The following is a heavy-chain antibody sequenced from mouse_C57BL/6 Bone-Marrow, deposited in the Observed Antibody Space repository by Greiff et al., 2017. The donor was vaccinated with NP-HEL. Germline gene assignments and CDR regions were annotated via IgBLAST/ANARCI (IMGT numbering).Heavy chain of an antibody. CDR3: TREGALRPWFAY. CDR2: IDPETGGT. Sequence: VQLQQSGAELVRPGASVTLSCKASGYTFTDYEMHWVKQTPVHGLEWIGAIDPETGGTAYNQKFKGKAILTADKSSSTAYMELRSLTSEDSAVYYCTREGALRPWFAYWGQGTLVTVSA. CDR1: GYTFTDYE. V-gene: IGHV1-15*01. J-gene: IGHJ3*01.